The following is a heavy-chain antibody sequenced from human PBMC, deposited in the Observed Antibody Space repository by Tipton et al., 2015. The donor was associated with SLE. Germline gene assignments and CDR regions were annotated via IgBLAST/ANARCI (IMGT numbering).Heavy chain of an antibody. CDR3: ARDPYGHGAFDI. V-gene: IGHV3-53*04. J-gene: IGHJ3*02. CDR2: IFSGGST. CDR1: GFTVSSNS. D-gene: IGHD4-17*01. Sequence: SLRLSCAASGFTVSSNSMSWVRQAPGKGLEWVSVIFSGGSTHYADSVNGRFTISRQNSKNTVYLQMNSLRVEDTAVYYCARDPYGHGAFDIWGQGTLVTVSS.